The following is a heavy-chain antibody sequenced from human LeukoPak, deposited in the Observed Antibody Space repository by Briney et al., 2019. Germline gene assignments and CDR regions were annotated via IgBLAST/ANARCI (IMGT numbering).Heavy chain of an antibody. CDR1: GFTFSNYW. D-gene: IGHD4-11*01. CDR3: ARGLYSNYDDAFDI. CDR2: IKSDGSST. Sequence: GGSLRLSCAASGFTFSNYWMHWVRQAPGEALMWVSRIKSDGSSTTYADSVKGRFTISRDNAKNTLYLQMNSLRAEDTAVYYCARGLYSNYDDAFDIWGQGAMVTVSS. V-gene: IGHV3-74*01. J-gene: IGHJ3*02.